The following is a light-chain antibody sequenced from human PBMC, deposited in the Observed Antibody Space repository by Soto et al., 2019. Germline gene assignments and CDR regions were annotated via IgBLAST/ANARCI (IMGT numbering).Light chain of an antibody. CDR2: DAS. CDR3: QQYNPYST. CDR1: QSISRW. J-gene: IGKJ5*01. V-gene: IGKV1-5*01. Sequence: IQMTHSPATLSATVLYRVTITFRASQSISRWLAWYQQKPGKAPKALIYDASTLRSGVPSRFSGGGSGTEFTLTISSLQPDDFATYYCQQYNPYSTFGQGTRLENK.